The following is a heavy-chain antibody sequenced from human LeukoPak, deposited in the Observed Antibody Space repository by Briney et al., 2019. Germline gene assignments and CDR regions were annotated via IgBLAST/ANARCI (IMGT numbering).Heavy chain of an antibody. D-gene: IGHD2-15*01. J-gene: IGHJ3*02. CDR3: ARHADIVVVVAATHGAFDI. Sequence: SETLSLTCTASGGSISSYYWSWIRQPPGKGLEWIGYIYYSGSTNYNPSLKSRVTISVDTSKNQFSLKLSSVTAADTAVYYCARHADIVVVVAATHGAFDIWGQGTMVTVSS. CDR2: IYYSGST. CDR1: GGSISSYY. V-gene: IGHV4-59*08.